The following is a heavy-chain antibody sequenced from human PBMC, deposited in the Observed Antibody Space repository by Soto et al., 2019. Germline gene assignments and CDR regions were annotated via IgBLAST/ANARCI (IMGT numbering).Heavy chain of an antibody. J-gene: IGHJ6*01. Sequence: QVQLVESGGGVVQPGRSLRLSCAASGFTFSDYGMHWVRQVPGKGLDWVAIISHDGSEKYYADSVKGRFTISRDKSKNTLYLQMNSLRNEDETVCFCAQGIQEQVSLYFAMDVWWQGTTVTVSS. CDR1: GFTFSDYG. CDR3: AQGIQEQVSLYFAMDV. CDR2: ISHDGSEK. D-gene: IGHD1-26*01. V-gene: IGHV3-30*03.